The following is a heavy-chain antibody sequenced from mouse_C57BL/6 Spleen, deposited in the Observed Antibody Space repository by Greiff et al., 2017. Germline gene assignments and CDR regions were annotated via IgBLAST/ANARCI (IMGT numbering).Heavy chain of an antibody. J-gene: IGHJ4*01. CDR1: GFTFSDYG. CDR2: ISSGSSTI. V-gene: IGHV5-17*01. CDR3: ARGLSYYYAMDY. Sequence: EVQRVESGGGLVKPGGSLKLSCAASGFTFSDYGMHWVRQAPEKGLAWVAYISSGSSTIYYADTVKGRFTISRDNAKNTLFLQMTSLRSEDTAMYYCARGLSYYYAMDYWGQGTSVTVSS.